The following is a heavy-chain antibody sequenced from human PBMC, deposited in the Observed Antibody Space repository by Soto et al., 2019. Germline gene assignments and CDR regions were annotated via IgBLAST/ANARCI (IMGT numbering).Heavy chain of an antibody. J-gene: IGHJ6*02. CDR3: ARYSSSWYYYYYGMDV. Sequence: GESLKISCNGSGYSFTSYWISWVRQMPGKGLEWMGRIDPSDSYTNYSPSFQGHVTISADKSISTAYLQWSSLKASDTAMYYCARYSSSWYYYYYGMDVWGQGTTVTVSS. CDR1: GYSFTSYW. V-gene: IGHV5-10-1*01. D-gene: IGHD6-13*01. CDR2: IDPSDSYT.